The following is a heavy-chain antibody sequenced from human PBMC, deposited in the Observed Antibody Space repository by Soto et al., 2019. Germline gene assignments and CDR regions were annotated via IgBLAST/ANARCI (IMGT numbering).Heavy chain of an antibody. CDR2: IYYSGST. CDR3: ARARAGRWLQLGYFDY. D-gene: IGHD5-12*01. Sequence: SETLSLTCTVSGGSVSSGSYYWSWIRQPPGKGLEWIGYIYYSGSTNYNPSLKSRVTISVDTSKNQFSLKLSSVTAADTAVYYCARARAGRWLQLGYFDYWGQGTLVTVSS. CDR1: GGSVSSGSYY. J-gene: IGHJ4*02. V-gene: IGHV4-61*01.